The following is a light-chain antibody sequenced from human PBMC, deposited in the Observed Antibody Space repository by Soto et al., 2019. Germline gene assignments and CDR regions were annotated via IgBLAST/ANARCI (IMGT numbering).Light chain of an antibody. V-gene: IGLV2-23*02. CDR1: SSDVGSYNL. CDR3: CSYAGRTTPYV. Sequence: QSVLTQPASVSGSPGQSITISCTGTSSDVGSYNLVSWYQHHPGKAPKLMIYEVSERPSGVSNRFSGSKSGNTASLTISGLQAEDKADYYCCSYAGRTTPYVFGTGTKVTVL. J-gene: IGLJ1*01. CDR2: EVS.